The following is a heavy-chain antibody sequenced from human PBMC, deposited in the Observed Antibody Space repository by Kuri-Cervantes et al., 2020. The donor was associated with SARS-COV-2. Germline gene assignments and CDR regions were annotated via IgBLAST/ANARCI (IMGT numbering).Heavy chain of an antibody. CDR1: GFTFSSYG. CDR2: ISYDEINT. J-gene: IGHJ3*02. V-gene: IGHV3-30*03. D-gene: IGHD1-26*01. CDR3: AGFPEWELLPFDI. Sequence: GGSLRLSCAASGFTFSSYGMHWVRQPPGKGLEWVALISYDEINTYYADSVKGRFTISRDNSKNTLHLQMNSLRAEDTAVYNCAGFPEWELLPFDIWGQGTMVTASS.